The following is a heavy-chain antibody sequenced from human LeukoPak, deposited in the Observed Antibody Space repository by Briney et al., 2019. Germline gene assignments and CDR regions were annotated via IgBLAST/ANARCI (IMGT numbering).Heavy chain of an antibody. J-gene: IGHJ4*02. D-gene: IGHD3-22*01. CDR1: GFTFSSYS. V-gene: IGHV3-21*01. CDR3: ARTSGIQYYYDSSGQYYFDY. CDR2: ISSSSSYI. Sequence: GGSLRLSCAASGFTFSSYSMNWVRQAPGKGLEWVSSISSSSSYIYYADSVKGRFTISRDNAKNSLYLQMNSLRAEDTAVYYCARTSGIQYYYDSSGQYYFDYWGQGTLVTVSS.